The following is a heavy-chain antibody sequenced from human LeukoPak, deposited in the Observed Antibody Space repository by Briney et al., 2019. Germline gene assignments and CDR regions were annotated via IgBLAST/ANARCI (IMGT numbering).Heavy chain of an antibody. Sequence: GGSLRLSCAASGFTFSDYYMSWLRQAPGKGLEWVSYISSSGSNIYYADSVKGRFTISRDNAKNSLYLHMNSLRAEDTAVYYCARLLSYYYDTSNSYFDYWGQGTLVTVSS. CDR2: ISSSGSNI. CDR3: ARLLSYYYDTSNSYFDY. J-gene: IGHJ4*02. V-gene: IGHV3-11*04. D-gene: IGHD3-22*01. CDR1: GFTFSDYY.